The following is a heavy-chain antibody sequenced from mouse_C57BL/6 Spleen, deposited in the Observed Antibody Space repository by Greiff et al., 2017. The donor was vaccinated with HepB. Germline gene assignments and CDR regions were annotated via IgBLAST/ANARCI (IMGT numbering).Heavy chain of an antibody. CDR2: IYPGSGNT. V-gene: IGHV1-76*01. J-gene: IGHJ1*03. Sequence: VQLQQSGAELVRPGASVKLSCKASGYTFTDYYINWVKQRPGQGLEWIARIYPGSGNTYYTEKFKGKATLTAEKSSSTAYMQLSSLTSEDSAVYFCARNYGSSFYWYFDVWGTGTTVTVSS. D-gene: IGHD1-1*01. CDR3: ARNYGSSFYWYFDV. CDR1: GYTFTDYY.